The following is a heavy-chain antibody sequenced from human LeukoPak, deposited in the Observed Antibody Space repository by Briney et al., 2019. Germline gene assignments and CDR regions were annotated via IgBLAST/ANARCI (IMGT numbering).Heavy chain of an antibody. Sequence: SETLSLTCAVYGGSFSGYYWSWIRQPPGKGLEWIGEINHSGSTNYNPSLKSRVTISVDTSKNQFSLKLSSVTAADTAVYYCARLRCSSTSCYVFVGWFDPWGQGTLVTVSS. D-gene: IGHD2-2*01. J-gene: IGHJ5*02. CDR2: INHSGST. V-gene: IGHV4-34*01. CDR1: GGSFSGYY. CDR3: ARLRCSSTSCYVFVGWFDP.